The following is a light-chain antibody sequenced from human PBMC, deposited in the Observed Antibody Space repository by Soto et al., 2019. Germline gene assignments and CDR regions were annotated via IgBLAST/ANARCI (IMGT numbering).Light chain of an antibody. Sequence: QSALTQPASVSGSPGQSITISCTGTSSDVGGYNYVSWYQQHPGKAPKLMIYDVSNRPSGVSNRFSGSKSGNTASLTISGLHAEDEAYYYCSSHTSSSTRYDFGTGTKLTVL. CDR3: SSHTSSSTRYD. V-gene: IGLV2-14*01. CDR2: DVS. CDR1: SSDVGGYNY. J-gene: IGLJ1*01.